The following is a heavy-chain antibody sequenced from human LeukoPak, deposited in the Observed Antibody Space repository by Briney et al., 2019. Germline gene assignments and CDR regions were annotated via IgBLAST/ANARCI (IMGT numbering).Heavy chain of an antibody. V-gene: IGHV3-21*01. D-gene: IGHD3-10*01. J-gene: IGHJ5*02. CDR2: ISSSSSYI. CDR3: ARDSLGSAWFGDRPLIS. Sequence: GGSLRLSCAASGFTFDDYGMSWVRQAPGKGLEWVSSISSSSSYIYYADSVKGRFTISRDNAKNSLYLQMNSLRAEDTAVYYCARDSLGSAWFGDRPLISWGQGTLVTVSS. CDR1: GFTFDDYG.